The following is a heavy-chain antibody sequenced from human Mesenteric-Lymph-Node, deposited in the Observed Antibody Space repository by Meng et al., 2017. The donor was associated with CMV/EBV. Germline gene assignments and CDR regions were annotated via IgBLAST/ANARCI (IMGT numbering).Heavy chain of an antibody. V-gene: IGHV3-30-3*01. CDR2: ISYDGSNK. Sequence: GESLKISCAASGFTFTNYAMHWVRQAPGKGLEWVAVISYDGSNKYYADSVKGRFTISRDNSKNTLYLQMNSLRAEDTAVYYCARSSLVVPAGGFDYWGQGTLVTVSS. CDR3: ARSSLVVPAGGFDY. D-gene: IGHD2-2*01. CDR1: GFTFTNYA. J-gene: IGHJ4*02.